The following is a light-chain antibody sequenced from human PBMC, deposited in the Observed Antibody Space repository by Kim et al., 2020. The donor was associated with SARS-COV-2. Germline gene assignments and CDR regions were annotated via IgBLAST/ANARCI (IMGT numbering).Light chain of an antibody. CDR2: DVS. J-gene: IGLJ3*02. Sequence: QSALTQPASVSGSPGQSINISCTGTSSDVGTYNYVSWYRQHPGKAPKLMIYDVSKRPSGVSNRFSGSKSGDTASLTISGLQAEDEADYYCSSYTSSSTWVFGGGTQLTVL. CDR3: SSYTSSSTWV. CDR1: SSDVGTYNY. V-gene: IGLV2-14*01.